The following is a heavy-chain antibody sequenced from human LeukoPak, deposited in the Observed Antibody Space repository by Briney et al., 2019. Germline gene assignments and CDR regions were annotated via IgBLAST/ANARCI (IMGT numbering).Heavy chain of an antibody. Sequence: SETLSLTCTVSGGSISSGDYYWSWIRQPPGKGLEWIGYIYYSGSTYYNPSLKSRVTISVDTSKNQFSLKLSSVTAADTAMYYCARGPPPDFDCWGQGTLVTVSS. CDR3: ARGPPPDFDC. CDR1: GGSISSGDYY. V-gene: IGHV4-30-4*01. J-gene: IGHJ4*02. CDR2: IYYSGST.